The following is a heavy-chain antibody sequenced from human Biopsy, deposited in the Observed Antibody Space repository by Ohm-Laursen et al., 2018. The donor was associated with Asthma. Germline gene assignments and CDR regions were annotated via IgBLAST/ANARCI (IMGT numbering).Heavy chain of an antibody. Sequence: SVKVSCKASGDSFSNFAFSWVRQAPGHGLEWMGTILTKFDITSYAEKFQGRVTITADKSTSTTYMELSRLRSEDTAVYYCARSYDTDSYPVLVLDYWGQGTLVTVSS. CDR2: ILTKFDIT. J-gene: IGHJ4*02. D-gene: IGHD3-22*01. CDR3: ARSYDTDSYPVLVLDY. V-gene: IGHV1-69*04. CDR1: GDSFSNFA.